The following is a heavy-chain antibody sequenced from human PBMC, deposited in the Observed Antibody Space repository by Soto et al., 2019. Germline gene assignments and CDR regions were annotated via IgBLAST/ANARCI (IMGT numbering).Heavy chain of an antibody. Sequence: QVQLVQSGAEVKKPGSSVKVSCKASGGTFSSYTISWVLQAPGQGLEWMGRIIPILGIANYAQKFQGRVTITADKSTSTAYMELSSLRSEDTAVYYCARLPYSSGQKGAFDIWGQGTMVTVSS. CDR3: ARLPYSSGQKGAFDI. CDR1: GGTFSSYT. CDR2: IIPILGIA. D-gene: IGHD6-19*01. J-gene: IGHJ3*02. V-gene: IGHV1-69*02.